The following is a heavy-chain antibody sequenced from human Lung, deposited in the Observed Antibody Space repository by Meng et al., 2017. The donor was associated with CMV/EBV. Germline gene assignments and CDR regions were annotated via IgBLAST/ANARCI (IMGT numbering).Heavy chain of an antibody. CDR1: GDSITNHNW. CDR2: IPHRGSS. D-gene: IGHD3-10*01. CDR3: LRRSGGSV. V-gene: IGHV4-4*02. Sequence: QLGEAGPSLVMPSESLSPSCCVSGDSITNHNWWAWVRQPPGKGLEWIGEIPHRGSSAYNPSLKSRVSMSIDKSKNQFSLKLTSVTAADTAVYHCLRRSGGSVWGQGTLVTVSS. J-gene: IGHJ1*01.